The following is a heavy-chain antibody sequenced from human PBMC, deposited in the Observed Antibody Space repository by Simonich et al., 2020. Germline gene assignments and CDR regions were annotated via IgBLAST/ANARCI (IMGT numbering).Heavy chain of an antibody. CDR1: GSSFPSSW. CDR2: IDPGDSDT. CDR3: ARQLNDFDI. Sequence: ELHLVPFGAEVKKPGRPLKISCKVSGSSFPSSWIGWVRQMPGKGLEWMGFIDPGDSDTRYSPSFQGQVTISADKSISTAYLQWSSLKASDTAMYYCARQLNDFDIWGQGTMVTVSS. V-gene: IGHV5-51*01. D-gene: IGHD1-1*01. J-gene: IGHJ3*02.